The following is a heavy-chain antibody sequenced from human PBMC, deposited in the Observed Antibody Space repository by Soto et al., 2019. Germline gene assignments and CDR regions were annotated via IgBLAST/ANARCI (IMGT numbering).Heavy chain of an antibody. Sequence: QVQLVQSGPEVKRPGSSVKISCKASGFSSTTYAFSWVRRAPGQGLEWMGLISADSGEPRYAQKFQGRVAMTTETSTRTAYMGLRGLTTDYSAVYYCGVSAGLDFWGQGTRVTVSS. CDR1: GFSSTTYA. D-gene: IGHD6-13*01. J-gene: IGHJ4*02. V-gene: IGHV1-18*01. CDR2: ISADSGEP. CDR3: GVSAGLDF.